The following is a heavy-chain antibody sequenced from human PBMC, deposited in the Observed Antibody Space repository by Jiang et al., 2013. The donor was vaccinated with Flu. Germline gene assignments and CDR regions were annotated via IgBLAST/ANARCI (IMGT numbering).Heavy chain of an antibody. J-gene: IGHJ4*02. CDR2: IYYSGST. V-gene: IGHV4-31*03. D-gene: IGHD2-15*01. Sequence: GLVKPSQTLSLTCTVSGGSISSGGYYWSWIRQHPGKGLEWIGYIYYSGSTYYNPSLKSRVTISVDTSKNQFSLKLSSVTAADTAVYYCARGRYCTGGSCPGGFDYWGQGTLVTVSS. CDR1: GGSISSGGYY. CDR3: ARGRYCTGGSCPGGFDY.